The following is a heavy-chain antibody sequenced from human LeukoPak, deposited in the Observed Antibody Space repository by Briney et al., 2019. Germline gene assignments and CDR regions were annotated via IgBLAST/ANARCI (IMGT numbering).Heavy chain of an antibody. CDR1: GFTFSSYE. CDR2: ISSSGSTI. Sequence: GGSLRLSCAASGFTFSSYEMNWVRQAPGKGLEWVSYISSSGSTIYYADSVKGRFTISRDNAKNSLYLQMNSLRAEDTAAYYCARDGQDYYYYYMDVWGKGTTVTVSS. V-gene: IGHV3-48*03. CDR3: ARDGQDYYYYYMDV. D-gene: IGHD3/OR15-3a*01. J-gene: IGHJ6*03.